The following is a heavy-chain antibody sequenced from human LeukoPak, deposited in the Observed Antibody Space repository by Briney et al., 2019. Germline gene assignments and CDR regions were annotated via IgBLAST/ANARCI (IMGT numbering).Heavy chain of an antibody. CDR2: ISGSGSTI. CDR1: GFIFSSYD. CDR3: ARDRYYYDSSAYYEIDY. V-gene: IGHV3-48*03. D-gene: IGHD3-22*01. Sequence: GGSLRLSCAASGFIFSSYDMNWVRQAPGQGLERVSYISGSGSTIYYADSVKGRFTISRDNAKNSLFLQMISLRAEDTAVYYCARDRYYYDSSAYYEIDYWGQGTLVTVSS. J-gene: IGHJ4*02.